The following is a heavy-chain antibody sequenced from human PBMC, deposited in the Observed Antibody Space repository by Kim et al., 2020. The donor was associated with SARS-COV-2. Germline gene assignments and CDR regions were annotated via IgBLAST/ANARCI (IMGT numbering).Heavy chain of an antibody. V-gene: IGHV3-7*01. Sequence: GGSLRLSCVASGFTFRSYWMSWVRQAPGKGLEWVANIEQDGSGKNYVDSVTGRFTISRDNTKNSLYLQMNILRFEGTAVYYCARELVVVVPAIFDYWGQGILVTVSS. CDR1: GFTFRSYW. CDR2: IEQDGSGK. CDR3: ARELVVVVPAIFDY. J-gene: IGHJ4*02. D-gene: IGHD2-2*01.